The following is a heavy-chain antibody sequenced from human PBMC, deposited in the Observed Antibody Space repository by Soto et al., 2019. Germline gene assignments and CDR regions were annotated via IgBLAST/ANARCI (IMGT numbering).Heavy chain of an antibody. CDR1: GDTVSRISGT. V-gene: IGHV6-1*01. J-gene: IGHJ4*02. CDR3: ARVTWGPLDY. Sequence: SESLSRTPAISGDTVSRISGTGSWIRRSPSRGIGWLGRTYYRSKWYNDYAASVKSRITLNPVTSKTQFFVHLSSVTPVYTAVYYRARVTWGPLDYWGQGALGT. D-gene: IGHD2-21*02. CDR2: TYYRSKWYN.